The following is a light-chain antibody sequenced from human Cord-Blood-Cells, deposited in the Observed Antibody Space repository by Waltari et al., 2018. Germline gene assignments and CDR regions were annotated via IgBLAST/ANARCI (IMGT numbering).Light chain of an antibody. Sequence: QAALTQPPPLPGSPGQSLTIPCTGSSRDVGTYTLLSWYQHHPGKAPQLMIYEGSKRPSGVSNRFSGSKSGNTASLTISGLQAEDEADYYCCSYAGSSTWVFGGGTKLTVL. CDR2: EGS. CDR1: SRDVGTYTL. J-gene: IGLJ3*02. CDR3: CSYAGSSTWV. V-gene: IGLV2-23*01.